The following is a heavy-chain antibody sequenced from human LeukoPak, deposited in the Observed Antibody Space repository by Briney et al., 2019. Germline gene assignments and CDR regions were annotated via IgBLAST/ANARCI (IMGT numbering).Heavy chain of an antibody. Sequence: ASVKVSCKAAGYTFTSYGISWVRQAPGQGLEWMGWISAYNGNTNYAQKLQGRVTMTTDTSTSTAYMELRSLRSDDTAVYYCAREIVGATSGYFDFWGQGTLVTVSS. CDR3: AREIVGATSGYFDF. V-gene: IGHV1-18*01. CDR1: GYTFTSYG. CDR2: ISAYNGNT. J-gene: IGHJ4*02. D-gene: IGHD1-26*01.